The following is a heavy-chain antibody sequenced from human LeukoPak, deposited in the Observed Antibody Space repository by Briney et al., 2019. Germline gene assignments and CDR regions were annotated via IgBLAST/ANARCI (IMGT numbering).Heavy chain of an antibody. CDR1: GFTFSGSA. CDR2: IRSKANSYAT. CDR3: TRYTSIAAAGNGY. V-gene: IGHV3-73*01. J-gene: IGHJ4*02. Sequence: PGGSLRLSCAASGFTFSGSAMHWVRQASGKGLEWVVRIRSKANSYATAYAASVKGRFTISRDDSKNTAYLQMNSLKTEDTAVYYCTRYTSIAAAGNGYWGQGTLVTVSS. D-gene: IGHD6-13*01.